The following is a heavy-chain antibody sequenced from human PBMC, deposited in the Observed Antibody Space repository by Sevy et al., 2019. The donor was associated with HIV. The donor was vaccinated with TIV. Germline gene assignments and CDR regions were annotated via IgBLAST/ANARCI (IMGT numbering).Heavy chain of an antibody. J-gene: IGHJ4*02. V-gene: IGHV3-15*01. CDR2: IKSKTDGGTR. Sequence: GGSLRLSCAASGFRFTNAWMSWVRQAPGKGLEWVGRIKSKTDGGTRDFAAPVKGRFAISRDDSKSTFYLQMDSLKTEDTGVYYCTAGVGTSDCDYWGQGILVTVSS. D-gene: IGHD1-26*01. CDR3: TAGVGTSDCDY. CDR1: GFRFTNAW.